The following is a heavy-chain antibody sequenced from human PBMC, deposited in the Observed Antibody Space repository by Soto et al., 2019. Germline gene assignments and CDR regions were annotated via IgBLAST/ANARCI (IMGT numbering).Heavy chain of an antibody. V-gene: IGHV1-2*02. Sequence: ASVKVSCKASGYTFTGYYMHWVRQAPGQGLEWMGWINPNSSGTNYAQKFQGRVTMTRDTSISTAYMELSRLRSDDTAVYYCARGRGRIAAAGTSPRYYYGMDVWGQGTTVTVSS. D-gene: IGHD6-13*01. CDR3: ARGRGRIAAAGTSPRYYYGMDV. CDR1: GYTFTGYY. CDR2: INPNSSGT. J-gene: IGHJ6*02.